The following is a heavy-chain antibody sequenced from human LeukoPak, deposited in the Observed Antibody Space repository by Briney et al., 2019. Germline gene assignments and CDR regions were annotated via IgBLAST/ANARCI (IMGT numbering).Heavy chain of an antibody. V-gene: IGHV1-2*02. CDR2: INPNSGGT. J-gene: IGHJ4*02. Sequence: ASVKASCKASGYTFTGYYMHWVRQAPGQGLEWMGWINPNSGGTNYAQKFQGRVTMTRDTSISTAYMELSRLRSDDTAVYYCARDLYDSSGYYCVNYWGQGTLVTVSS. D-gene: IGHD3-22*01. CDR1: GYTFTGYY. CDR3: ARDLYDSSGYYCVNY.